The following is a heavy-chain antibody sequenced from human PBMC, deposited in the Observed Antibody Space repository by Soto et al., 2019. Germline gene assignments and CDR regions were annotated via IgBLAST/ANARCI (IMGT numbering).Heavy chain of an antibody. CDR1: GFTFSSYG. D-gene: IGHD3-3*01. CDR3: AREFWSGPFDY. J-gene: IGHJ4*02. V-gene: IGHV3-33*01. Sequence: QVQLVESGGGVVQPGRSLRLSCAASGFTFSSYGSHWVRQAPGKGLEWVAVIWSDGSNKYYADSVKGRFTISRDNSQNTLYLQMNSLRAEDTAVYYCAREFWSGPFDYWGQGTLATVSS. CDR2: IWSDGSNK.